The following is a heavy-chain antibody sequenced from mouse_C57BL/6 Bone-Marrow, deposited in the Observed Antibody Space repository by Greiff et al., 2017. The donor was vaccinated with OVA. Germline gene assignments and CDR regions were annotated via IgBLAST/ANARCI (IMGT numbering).Heavy chain of an antibody. CDR1: GYTFTSHW. D-gene: IGHD2-10*01. CDR3: ARGLAYYGNYLDY. CDR2: IDPTDSNT. Sequence: QVQLQQPGAELVRPGTSVKLSCKASGYTFTSHWMYWVKQRPGQGLEWIGVIDPTDSNTNYYQKFKGKATMTVDTSSSTAYLQLSSLTSEDSAVYYYARGLAYYGNYLDYWGQGTTLTVSS. V-gene: IGHV1-59*01. J-gene: IGHJ2*01.